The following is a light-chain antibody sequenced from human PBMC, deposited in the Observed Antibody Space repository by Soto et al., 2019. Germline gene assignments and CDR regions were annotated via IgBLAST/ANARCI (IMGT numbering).Light chain of an antibody. J-gene: IGKJ5*01. V-gene: IGKV3-20*01. CDR2: APS. Sequence: DIMVNQTTGSVSWRQRDRATVFCGACPSVATNHVAWYHQKSGQPPRLPVPAPSSRAPGVPDRFSRSVSGTDFTLTITCLEPVAFAVYYCLNDNILPFFTGGQGTRLEIK. CDR1: PSVATNH. CDR3: LNDNILPFFT.